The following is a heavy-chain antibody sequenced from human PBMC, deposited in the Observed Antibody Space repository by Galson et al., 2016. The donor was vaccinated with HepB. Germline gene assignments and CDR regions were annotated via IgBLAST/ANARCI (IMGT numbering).Heavy chain of an antibody. D-gene: IGHD5/OR15-5a*01. V-gene: IGHV4-39*07. J-gene: IGHJ5*02. CDR1: GGSITSSSHY. Sequence: ETLSLTCTVSGGSITSSSHYWGWIRQPPGKGLEWIGSIYYKGSTYYNPSLKSRITMSIDTSKNQFSLHLSSVSAADTAIFYCAREDLSNWFDTWGQGALVTVSS. CDR3: AREDLSNWFDT. CDR2: IYYKGST.